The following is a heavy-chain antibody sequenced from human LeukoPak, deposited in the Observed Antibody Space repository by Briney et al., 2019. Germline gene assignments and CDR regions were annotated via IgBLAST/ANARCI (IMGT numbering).Heavy chain of an antibody. CDR3: ARDGITFGGVIVIGTTFDY. J-gene: IGHJ4*02. Sequence: GGSLRLSCAASGFTFGSYAMSWVRQAPGKGLEWVSAISGSGGSTYYADSVKGRFTISRDNSKNTLYLQMNSLRAEDTAVYYCARDGITFGGVIVIGTTFDYWGQGTLVTVSS. CDR1: GFTFGSYA. V-gene: IGHV3-23*01. D-gene: IGHD3-16*02. CDR2: ISGSGGST.